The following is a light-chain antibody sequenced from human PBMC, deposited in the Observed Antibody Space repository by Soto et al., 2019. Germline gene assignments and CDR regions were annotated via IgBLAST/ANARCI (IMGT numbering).Light chain of an antibody. CDR3: SSYTSSSTLPV. Sequence: QSALTQPASVSGSPGQSITISCTGTSSDVGGYNYVSWYQQHPGKAPKLMIYDVSNRPSGVSNRFSGSKSGNTASLTISALQAEDEADYYCSSYTSSSTLPVFGGGTKLTVL. J-gene: IGLJ2*01. CDR1: SSDVGGYNY. CDR2: DVS. V-gene: IGLV2-14*01.